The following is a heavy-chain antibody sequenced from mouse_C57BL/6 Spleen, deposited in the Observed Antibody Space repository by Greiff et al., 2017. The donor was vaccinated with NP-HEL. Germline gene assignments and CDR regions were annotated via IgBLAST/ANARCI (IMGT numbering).Heavy chain of an antibody. J-gene: IGHJ4*01. V-gene: IGHV1-9*01. CDR1: GYTFTGYW. CDR2: IGGGSGST. Sequence: VQLQQSGAELMKPGASVKLSCKATGYTFTGYWIEWVKQRPGHGLEWIGEIGGGSGSTKEKEKFKGKATFTADTSSNTAYMQLRSLTTEDSAIYYCARGHYGISYYCTRGCGGQGVSVTVSS. D-gene: IGHD1-1*01. CDR3: ARGHYGISYYCTRGC.